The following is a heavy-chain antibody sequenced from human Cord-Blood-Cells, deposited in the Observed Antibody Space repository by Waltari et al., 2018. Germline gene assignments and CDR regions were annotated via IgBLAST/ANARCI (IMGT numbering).Heavy chain of an antibody. CDR2: INHSGST. D-gene: IGHD6-6*01. J-gene: IGHJ3*02. V-gene: IGHV4-34*01. CDR1: GGSFSGYY. CDR3: ARGSVVFPSSSPPDAFDI. Sequence: QVQLQQWGAGLLKPSETLSLTCAVYGGSFSGYYWSWIRQPPGKGLEWIGEINHSGSTNYNPSLKSRVTISVDTSKNQFSLRLSSVTAADTAVHYCARGSVVFPSSSPPDAFDIWGQGTMVTVSS.